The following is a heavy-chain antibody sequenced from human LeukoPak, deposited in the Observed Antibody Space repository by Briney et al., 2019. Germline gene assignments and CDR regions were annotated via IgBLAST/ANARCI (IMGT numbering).Heavy chain of an antibody. Sequence: PGGSLRLSCAASGFTFSSYAMHWVRQAPGKGLEYVSAISSNGGSTYYANSVKGRFTISRDNSKNTLYLQMGSLRAEDMAVYYCARDKPIFGVVTIMWYFDYWGQGTLVTVSS. CDR3: ARDKPIFGVVTIMWYFDY. CDR1: GFTFSSYA. J-gene: IGHJ4*02. CDR2: ISSNGGST. V-gene: IGHV3-64*01. D-gene: IGHD3-3*01.